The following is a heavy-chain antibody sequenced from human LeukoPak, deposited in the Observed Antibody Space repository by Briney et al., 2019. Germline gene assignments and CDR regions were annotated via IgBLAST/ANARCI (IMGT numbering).Heavy chain of an antibody. J-gene: IGHJ5*02. CDR2: IHYDGTNE. CDR3: ARVTQKVTTLSWVARSGNNWFDP. CDR1: GFTFSSYG. V-gene: IGHV3-30*02. D-gene: IGHD4-17*01. Sequence: GGSLRLSCAASGFTFSSYGMHWVRQAPGKGLEWVAFIHYDGTNEYYADSVKGRFTISRDNAKNTLYLQMNSLRAEDTAVYYCARVTQKVTTLSWVARSGNNWFDPWGQGTLVTVAS.